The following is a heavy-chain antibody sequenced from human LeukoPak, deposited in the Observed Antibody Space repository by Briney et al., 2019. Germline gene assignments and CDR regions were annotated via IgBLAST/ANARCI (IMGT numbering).Heavy chain of an antibody. D-gene: IGHD3-16*01. Sequence: GGSLRLSCAASGFTFSSYGMSWVRQAPGKGLEWVSGISGSGGSTNYADSVKGRFTISRDNSKNTLYLQMSSLRAEDTAVYYCAKDATFGGVMAMYYFDYWGQGTLVTVSS. CDR2: ISGSGGST. CDR1: GFTFSSYG. V-gene: IGHV3-23*01. J-gene: IGHJ4*02. CDR3: AKDATFGGVMAMYYFDY.